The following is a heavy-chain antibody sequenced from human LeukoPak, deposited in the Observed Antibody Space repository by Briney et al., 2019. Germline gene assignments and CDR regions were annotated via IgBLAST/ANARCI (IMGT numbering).Heavy chain of an antibody. CDR1: GGSINSHY. J-gene: IGHJ4*02. D-gene: IGHD5-18*01. CDR3: ARGTSMVPRGS. Sequence: SETLSLTCTVSGGSINSHYWSWIRQPPGKGLEWIAYIFYSGSTNYNPSLKSRVTISIVRSRSQFSLRLTSLTTADTAIYYCARGTSMVPRGSWGQGVLVTVSS. V-gene: IGHV4-59*11. CDR2: IFYSGST.